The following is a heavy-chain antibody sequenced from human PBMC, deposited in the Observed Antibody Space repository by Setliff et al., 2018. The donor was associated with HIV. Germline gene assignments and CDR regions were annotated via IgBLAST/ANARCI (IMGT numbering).Heavy chain of an antibody. CDR3: ATEGGHDFWSGDYWYFDV. CDR1: GGSISSSY. J-gene: IGHJ6*04. CDR2: IYTTGST. Sequence: PSETLSLTCTVSGGSISSSYWTWIRQPAGKGLEWIGHIYTTGSTNYNPSLKSRVTISRDDSKKMVYLQMNSLKTEDTAMYYCATEGGHDFWSGDYWYFDVWGKGTTVTVSS. V-gene: IGHV4-4*07. D-gene: IGHD3-3*01.